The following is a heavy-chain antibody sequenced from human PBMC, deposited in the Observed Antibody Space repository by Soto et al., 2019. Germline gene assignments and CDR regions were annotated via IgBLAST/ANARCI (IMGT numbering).Heavy chain of an antibody. J-gene: IGHJ4*02. CDR1: GFTFCNFN. CDR2: IEQDESVK. D-gene: IGHD1-1*01. Sequence: QPGGSLRLSCVGSGFTFCNFNMNWVRQAPGRGLEWVANIEQDESVKFYVDSVRGRFTISRDNAKNSLYLQMNSLRVDDTAVYYCARDPLEGYWGQGTLVTVSS. CDR3: ARDPLEGY. V-gene: IGHV3-7*04.